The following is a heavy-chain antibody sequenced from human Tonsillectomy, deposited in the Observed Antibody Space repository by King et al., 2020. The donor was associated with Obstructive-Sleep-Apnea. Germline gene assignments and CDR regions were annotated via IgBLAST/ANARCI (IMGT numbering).Heavy chain of an antibody. CDR3: ARVGDFWSGSPFYYYGIDV. V-gene: IGHV3-53*04. CDR2: IYGGGST. D-gene: IGHD3-3*01. J-gene: IGHJ6*02. CDR1: GFTVSNNY. Sequence: VQLVESGGGLVQPGGSLRLSCAASGFTVSNNYMSWVRQAPGKGLEWVSVIYGGGSTYYADSVKGRFTISRHNSKNTLYLQMNSLRANDTAVYYCARVGDFWSGSPFYYYGIDVWGQGTTVTVSS.